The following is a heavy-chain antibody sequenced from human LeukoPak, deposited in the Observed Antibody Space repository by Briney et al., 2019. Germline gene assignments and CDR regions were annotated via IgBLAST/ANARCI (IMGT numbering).Heavy chain of an antibody. CDR3: ARISSYDSGSYYRYLDY. J-gene: IGHJ4*02. CDR1: GFTFSSLW. CDR2: IKEDGSQT. V-gene: IGHV3-7*01. Sequence: PGGSLRLSCEASGFTFSSLWMSWVRQAPGKGLEWVANIKEDGSQTYYVDSLRGRFTISRDNAKNSLYLQMSSLRAEDTAVYYCARISSYDSGSYYRYLDYWGQGTLVTVSS. D-gene: IGHD3-10*01.